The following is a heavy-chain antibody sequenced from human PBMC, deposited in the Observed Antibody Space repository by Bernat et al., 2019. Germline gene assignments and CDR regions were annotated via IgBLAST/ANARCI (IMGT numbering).Heavy chain of an antibody. D-gene: IGHD3-22*01. Sequence: QLQLQESGPGLVKPSETLSLTCTVSGDSISRSSYYWGWIRQPPGKGLEWIGNIYYSGSTYYNPSLKSRVTISIDTSKNQFSLRLGSVTAADTAVYYCARTKNYDSSGYYYWGQGTLVTVSS. CDR3: ARTKNYDSSGYYY. CDR2: IYYSGST. J-gene: IGHJ4*02. CDR1: GDSISRSSYY. V-gene: IGHV4-39*07.